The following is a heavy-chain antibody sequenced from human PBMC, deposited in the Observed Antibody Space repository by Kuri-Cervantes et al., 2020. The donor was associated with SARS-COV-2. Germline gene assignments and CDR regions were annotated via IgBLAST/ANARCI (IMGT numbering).Heavy chain of an antibody. CDR2: IYESGDT. J-gene: IGHJ4*02. CDR3: ARVGDYGGNWDVDY. Sequence: SETLSLTCTVSGASISSSTYYWGWIRQSPGKGLEWLGSIYESGDTYYSSSLKSRLSLSVDTSKNQFSLKLSSVTAADTAVYYCARVGDYGGNWDVDYWGQGTLVTVSS. CDR1: GASISSSTYY. D-gene: IGHD4-23*01. V-gene: IGHV4-39*07.